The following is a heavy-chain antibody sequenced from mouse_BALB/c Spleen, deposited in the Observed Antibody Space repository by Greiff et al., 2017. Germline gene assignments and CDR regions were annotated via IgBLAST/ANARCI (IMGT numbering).Heavy chain of an antibody. CDR3: ARDYGYDEAWFAY. J-gene: IGHJ3*01. D-gene: IGHD2-2*01. V-gene: IGHV3-2*02. CDR2: ISYSGST. CDR1: GYSITSDYA. Sequence: EVKLMESGPGLVKPSQSLSLTCTVTGYSITSDYAWNWIRQFPGNKLEWMGYISYSGSTSYNPSLKSRISITRDTSKNQFFLQLNSVTTEDTATYYCARDYGYDEAWFAYWGQGTLVTVSA.